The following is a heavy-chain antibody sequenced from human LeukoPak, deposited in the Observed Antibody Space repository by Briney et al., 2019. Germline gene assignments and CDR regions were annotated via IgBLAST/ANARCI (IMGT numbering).Heavy chain of an antibody. D-gene: IGHD6-6*01. V-gene: IGHV3-23*01. CDR2: ISTNSANT. J-gene: IGHJ4*02. Sequence: GGSLRLSCAASGFTFSAYGMNWVRQAPGKGLEWVSTISTNSANTYYTDSVKGRFIISRDNSKDTLFMQMNSLRAEDTAVYYCAKGQSTIATRSFDSWGQGTLVTVSS. CDR1: GFTFSAYG. CDR3: AKGQSTIATRSFDS.